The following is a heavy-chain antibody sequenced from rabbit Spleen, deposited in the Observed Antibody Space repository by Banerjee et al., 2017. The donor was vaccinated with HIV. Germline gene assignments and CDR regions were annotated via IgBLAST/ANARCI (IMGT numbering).Heavy chain of an antibody. D-gene: IGHD5-1*01. Sequence: QEQLVESGGGLVQPEGSLTLTCTASGFSFSSSYYMCWVRQAPGKGLEWIACIYTGSSGITYYASWAKGRFTISKTSSTTVTLQMTSLTAADTAAYFCARGTNNADNNYFALWGPGTLVTVS. CDR1: GFSFSSSYY. V-gene: IGHV1S45*01. CDR3: ARGTNNADNNYFAL. J-gene: IGHJ4*01. CDR2: IYTGSSGIT.